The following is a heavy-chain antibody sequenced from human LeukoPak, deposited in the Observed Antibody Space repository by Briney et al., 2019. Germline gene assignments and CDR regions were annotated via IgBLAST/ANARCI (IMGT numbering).Heavy chain of an antibody. D-gene: IGHD3-16*01. CDR2: ISRDDDQ. CDR1: GFSLNTGDVG. J-gene: IGHJ5*02. Sequence: SGPTLVKPTHTLTLTCTFSGFSLNTGDVGVGWIRQPPGKALEWLALISRDDDQRYSPSLKNRLTITKDTSKNQVVLTMTNMDPVDTATYYCAHTGPPHGADWFDPWGQGTLVTVSS. CDR3: AHTGPPHGADWFDP. V-gene: IGHV2-5*02.